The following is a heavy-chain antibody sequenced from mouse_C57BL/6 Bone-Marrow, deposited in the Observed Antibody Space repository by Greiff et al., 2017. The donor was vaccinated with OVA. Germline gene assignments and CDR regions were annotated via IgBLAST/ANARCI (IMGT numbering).Heavy chain of an antibody. V-gene: IGHV1-50*01. Sequence: QVQLQQPGAELVKPGASVKLSCKASGYTFTSYWMQWVKQRPGQGLEWIGEIDPSDSYTNYNQKFKGKATLTVDTSSSTAYMQLSSLTSEDPAVYYCALITTVEATYWYFDVWGTGTTVTVSS. CDR1: GYTFTSYW. CDR2: IDPSDSYT. J-gene: IGHJ1*03. CDR3: ALITTVEATYWYFDV. D-gene: IGHD1-1*01.